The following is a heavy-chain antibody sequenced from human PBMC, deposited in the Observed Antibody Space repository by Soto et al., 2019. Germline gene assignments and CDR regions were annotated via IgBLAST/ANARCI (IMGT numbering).Heavy chain of an antibody. Sequence: QVQLVESGGGVVQPGRSLRLSCAASGFTFSTYGIHWVRQAPGKGLEWLAVIWYDGSKKYYADSVQGRFTISRDNSKNTGYLQMNSLRAEYPAVYDCVKDHCGGDCYSNPYFDYWGQGTLVNVSS. V-gene: IGHV3-33*06. J-gene: IGHJ4*02. CDR3: VKDHCGGDCYSNPYFDY. D-gene: IGHD2-21*02. CDR2: IWYDGSKK. CDR1: GFTFSTYG.